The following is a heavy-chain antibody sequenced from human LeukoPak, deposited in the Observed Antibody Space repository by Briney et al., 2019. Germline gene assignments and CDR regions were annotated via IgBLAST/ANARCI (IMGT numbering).Heavy chain of an antibody. CDR1: GYSISSGYY. CDR2: IYHSGST. J-gene: IGHJ4*02. Sequence: PSETLSLTCTVSGYSISSGYYWGWIRPPPGKGLEWIGSIYHSGSTYYNPSLKSRVTISVDTSKNQFSLKLSSVTAADTAVYYCARDLWFGEKTLDYGGQGTLVTVSS. V-gene: IGHV4-38-2*02. D-gene: IGHD3-10*01. CDR3: ARDLWFGEKTLDY.